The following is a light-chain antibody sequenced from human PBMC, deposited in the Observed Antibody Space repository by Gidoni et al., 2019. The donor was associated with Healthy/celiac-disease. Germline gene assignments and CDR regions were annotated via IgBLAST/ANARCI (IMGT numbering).Light chain of an antibody. Sequence: DIQMTQSPSSLSASVGDRVTITCRASQGISSWLAWYQQKPEKDPKSLIYAASSLQSGVQSRFSGSGSGTDCTLSISSLQPEDFATCYCQQYNSYPITFGQGTRLEIK. CDR1: QGISSW. CDR2: AAS. CDR3: QQYNSYPIT. V-gene: IGKV1D-16*01. J-gene: IGKJ5*01.